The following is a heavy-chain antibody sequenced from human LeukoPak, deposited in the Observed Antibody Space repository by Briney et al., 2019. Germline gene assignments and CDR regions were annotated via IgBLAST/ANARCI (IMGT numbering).Heavy chain of an antibody. CDR2: INPNSGGT. D-gene: IGHD3-22*01. Sequence: ASVKPSCKASGYTFTDYYMHWVRQAPGQGLEWMGWINPNSGGTNYAQKFQGRVTMTRDTSISAAYMELSRLRSGDTAGYYCARVIVSWSNYYGMDVWGQGTTVSVSS. CDR1: GYTFTDYY. J-gene: IGHJ6*02. V-gene: IGHV1-2*02. CDR3: ARVIVSWSNYYGMDV.